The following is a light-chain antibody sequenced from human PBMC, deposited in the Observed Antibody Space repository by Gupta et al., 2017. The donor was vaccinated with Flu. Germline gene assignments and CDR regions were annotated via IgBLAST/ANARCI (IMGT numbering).Light chain of an antibody. CDR3: QQYYSYPPFT. CDR2: AAS. Sequence: AIRMTQSPSSFSASTGDRVTITCRASQGISSYLAWYQQKPGKAPKLLIYAASTLQSGVPSRFSGSGSGTDFTLTISCLQSEDFATYYCQQYYSYPPFTFGHGTKVDIK. CDR1: QGISSY. V-gene: IGKV1-8*01. J-gene: IGKJ3*01.